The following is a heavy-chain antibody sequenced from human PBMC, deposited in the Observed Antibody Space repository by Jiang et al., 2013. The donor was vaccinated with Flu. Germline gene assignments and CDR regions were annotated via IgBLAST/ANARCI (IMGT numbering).Heavy chain of an antibody. Sequence: LSCAASGFTFSSYGMHWVRQAPGKGLEWVAVISYDGSNKYYADSVKGRFTISRDNSKNTLYLQMNSLRAEDTAVYYCAKTRPVGFGESILMGAFDIWGQGTMVTVSS. CDR1: GFTFSSYG. J-gene: IGHJ3*02. V-gene: IGHV3-30*18. D-gene: IGHD3-10*01. CDR2: ISYDGSNK. CDR3: AKTRPVGFGESILMGAFDI.